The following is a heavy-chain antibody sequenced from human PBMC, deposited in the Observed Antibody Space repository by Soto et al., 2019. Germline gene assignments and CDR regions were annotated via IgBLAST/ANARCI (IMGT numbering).Heavy chain of an antibody. CDR2: IYYSGST. CDR1: GGSVSSGSYY. D-gene: IGHD3-9*01. J-gene: IGHJ4*02. CDR3: ARGYYYDILTGPQGAFDY. V-gene: IGHV4-61*01. Sequence: PSETLSLTCTVSGGSVSSGSYYWSWIRQPPGKGLEWIGYIYYSGSTNYNPSLKSRVTISVDTSKNQFSLKLSSVTAADTAVYYCARGYYYDILTGPQGAFDYWGQGTLVTVSS.